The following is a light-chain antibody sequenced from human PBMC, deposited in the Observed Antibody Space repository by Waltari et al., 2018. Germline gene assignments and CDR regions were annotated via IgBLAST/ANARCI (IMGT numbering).Light chain of an antibody. J-gene: IGKJ5*01. Sequence: EIVLTQSPATLSLSPGERATLSCRASQSINNYLAWYQQKPGQAPWLLIYDASNRATGIPARFSGSGSGTDFTLTISSLEPEDFAVYYCQQRKSRPITFGQGTRLEIE. CDR1: QSINNY. V-gene: IGKV3-11*01. CDR2: DAS. CDR3: QQRKSRPIT.